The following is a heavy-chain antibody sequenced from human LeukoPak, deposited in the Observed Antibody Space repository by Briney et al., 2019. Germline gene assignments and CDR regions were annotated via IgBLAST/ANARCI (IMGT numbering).Heavy chain of an antibody. CDR2: VKPDGNEK. V-gene: IGHV3-7*01. CDR3: ARGDLDY. CDR1: GFTFSSYW. J-gene: IGHJ4*01. Sequence: GGSLRLSCGVSGFTFSSYWMTWARQAPGRGLEWVATVKPDGNEKFYVDSVKGRLAISRDNARNSVYLEMNSLRVEDTAVYLCARGDLDYWGQGTLVTVSS.